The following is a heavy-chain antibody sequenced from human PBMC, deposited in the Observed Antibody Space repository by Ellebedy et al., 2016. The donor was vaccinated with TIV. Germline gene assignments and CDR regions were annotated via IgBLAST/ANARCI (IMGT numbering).Heavy chain of an antibody. J-gene: IGHJ3*01. V-gene: IGHV3-23*01. D-gene: IGHD4-23*01. CDR1: GLTFSSHA. CDR3: ARDPVGVGPAFDV. CDR2: ITESGGNT. Sequence: GESLKISCAASGLTFSSHAMSWVRHAPGKGLEWVSSITESGGNTYYADSVKGRFTISRDNSKDNLFLQMNSLRAEDTAIYFCARDPVGVGPAFDVWGQGTMVTVSS.